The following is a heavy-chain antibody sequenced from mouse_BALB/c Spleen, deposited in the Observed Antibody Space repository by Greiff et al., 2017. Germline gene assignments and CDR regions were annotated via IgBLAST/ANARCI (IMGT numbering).Heavy chain of an antibody. CDR3: ARWRGGNYPCYAMDY. CDR2: ISYSGST. CDR1: GYSITSYYA. V-gene: IGHV3-2*02. J-gene: IGHJ4*01. Sequence: VQLKESGPGLVKPSQSLSLTCTVTGYSITSYYARYWIRQFPGNKLEWMGYISYSGSTSYNPSLKSRISLTRDTSKNQFFLQLNSVTTEDTATYYCARWRGGNYPCYAMDYWGQGTSVTVSS. D-gene: IGHD2-1*01.